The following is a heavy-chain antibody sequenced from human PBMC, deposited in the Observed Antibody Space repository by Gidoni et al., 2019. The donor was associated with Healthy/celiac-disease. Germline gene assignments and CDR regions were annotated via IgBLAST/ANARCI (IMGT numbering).Heavy chain of an antibody. CDR3: AKYGSSSISNAD. CDR2: ISGSGGST. Sequence: EVQLLESGGGLVQPGGLLRLSCSASGFNFSSYAMSWVRQAPGKGLEWVLAISGSGGSTYYADSVKGRFTISRDNSKNTLYLQMNSLRAEDTAVYYCAKYGSSSISNADWGQGTLVTVSS. J-gene: IGHJ4*02. D-gene: IGHD6-6*01. CDR1: GFNFSSYA. V-gene: IGHV3-23*01.